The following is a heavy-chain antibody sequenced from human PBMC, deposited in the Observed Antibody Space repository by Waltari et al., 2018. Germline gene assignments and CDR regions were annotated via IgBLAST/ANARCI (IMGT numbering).Heavy chain of an antibody. V-gene: IGHV4-39*07. J-gene: IGHJ6*03. Sequence: QLHLQESGPGLVKPSETLSLTCAVSGGSISNDGDFWGWIRQPPGKGLEWIGSIYFRGAPHSNPSLKSRVTISSDTSRNHLSLRLTSVTAADTAVYFCARGWDRVFYYYMDVWGKGTTVTISS. CDR1: GGSISNDGDF. D-gene: IGHD1-26*01. CDR2: IYFRGAP. CDR3: ARGWDRVFYYYMDV.